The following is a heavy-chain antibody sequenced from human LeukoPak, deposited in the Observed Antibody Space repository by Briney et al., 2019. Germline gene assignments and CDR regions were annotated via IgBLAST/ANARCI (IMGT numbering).Heavy chain of an antibody. J-gene: IGHJ4*02. Sequence: GASVKVSCKASGYTFTGYYMHWVRQAPGQGLEWMGWINPNSGGTNYAQKFQGRVTMTTDTSTSTAYMELRSLRSDDTAVYYCARDGGIDGFDYWGQGTLVTVSS. CDR3: ARDGGIDGFDY. V-gene: IGHV1-2*02. CDR2: INPNSGGT. D-gene: IGHD2-15*01. CDR1: GYTFTGYY.